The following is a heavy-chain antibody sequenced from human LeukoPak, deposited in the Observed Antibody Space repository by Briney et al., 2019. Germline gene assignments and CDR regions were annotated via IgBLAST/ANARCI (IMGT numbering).Heavy chain of an antibody. V-gene: IGHV3-9*01. J-gene: IGHJ4*02. Sequence: GTSLRLSCAASGFSFDDYVMHWVRQAPGKGLEWVSGISWNSGSIGYADSVKGRFTTSRDNAKNSLYLQMNSLRAEDTAVYYCAKDLGFGVVIYFDYWGQGTLVTVSS. CDR1: GFSFDDYV. CDR2: ISWNSGSI. CDR3: AKDLGFGVVIYFDY. D-gene: IGHD3-3*01.